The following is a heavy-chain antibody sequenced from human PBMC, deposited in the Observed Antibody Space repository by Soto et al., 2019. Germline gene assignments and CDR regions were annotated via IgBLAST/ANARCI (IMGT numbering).Heavy chain of an antibody. CDR1: GVTMSYGGYS. D-gene: IGHD2-21*02. J-gene: IGHJ5*02. Sequence: SETLSLTCSVSGVTMSYGGYSWSWIRQSPGKGLEWLGYISHLETTYYNPSFKSRLSLSIDRTRNQFSLSLSSMTAADKAVYYCVRTARQGAVAPHWFARWGQGTQVTVSS. V-gene: IGHV4-30-2*06. CDR3: VRTARQGAVAPHWFAR. CDR2: ISHLETT.